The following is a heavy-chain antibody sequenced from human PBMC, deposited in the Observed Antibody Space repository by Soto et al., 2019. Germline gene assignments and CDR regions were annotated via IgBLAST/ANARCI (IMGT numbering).Heavy chain of an antibody. CDR3: AFGSGYSSSWYDYYYGMDV. J-gene: IGHJ6*02. Sequence: ASVKVSCKASGYTFTSYGISWVRQAPGQGLEWMGWISAYNGNTNYAQKLQGRVTMTTDTSTSTAYMELRSLRSDDTAVYYCAFGSGYSSSWYDYYYGMDVWGQGTTVTVS. CDR2: ISAYNGNT. V-gene: IGHV1-18*01. CDR1: GYTFTSYG. D-gene: IGHD6-13*01.